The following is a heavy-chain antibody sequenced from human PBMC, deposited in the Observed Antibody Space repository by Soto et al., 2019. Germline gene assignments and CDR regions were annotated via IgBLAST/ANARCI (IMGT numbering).Heavy chain of an antibody. V-gene: IGHV4-39*01. CDR1: GGSISSSSYY. D-gene: IGHD6-19*01. CDR2: IYYSGST. CDR3: ARNRGQWLAYNWFDP. J-gene: IGHJ5*02. Sequence: SETLSLTCTVSGGSISSSSYYWGWIRQPPGKGLEWIGSIYYSGSTYYNPSLKSRVTISVDTSKNQFSLKLSSVTAADTAVYYCARNRGQWLAYNWFDPWGQGTLVTVSS.